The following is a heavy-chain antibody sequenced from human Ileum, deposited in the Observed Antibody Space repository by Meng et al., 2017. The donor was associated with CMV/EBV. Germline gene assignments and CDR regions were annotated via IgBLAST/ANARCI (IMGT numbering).Heavy chain of an antibody. D-gene: IGHD3-16*01. CDR2: INPSGGSA. Sequence: SCTASGYTFTSYYLPWVRQAPGQGLEWMGIINPSGGSASYAQKFQGRVTMTRDTSTSTVYMELSSLRSEDTAVYYCATAIDYVGFDPWGQGTLVTVSS. V-gene: IGHV1-46*01. CDR3: ATAIDYVGFDP. CDR1: GYTFTSYY. J-gene: IGHJ5*02.